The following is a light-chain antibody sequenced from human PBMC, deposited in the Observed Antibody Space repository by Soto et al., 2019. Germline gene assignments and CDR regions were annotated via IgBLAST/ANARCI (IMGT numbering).Light chain of an antibody. Sequence: EIVLTQSPGTLSLSPGEGATLSCTASQSVTSNSLDWYQQKPGQAPRLLIYGASSRATGIPDRFSGSGSGTDFTLTISRLEPEDLAVYYCQQSYSSPLTFGGGTKVESK. CDR3: QQSYSSPLT. V-gene: IGKV3-20*01. CDR1: QSVTSNS. CDR2: GAS. J-gene: IGKJ4*01.